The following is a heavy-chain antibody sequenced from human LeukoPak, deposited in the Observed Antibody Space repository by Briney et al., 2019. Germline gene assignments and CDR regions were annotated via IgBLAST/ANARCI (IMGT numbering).Heavy chain of an antibody. CDR2: ISGSSGMI. CDR3: ARDVIAAAGLNTYYYMDV. D-gene: IGHD6-13*01. V-gene: IGHV3-48*01. CDR1: GFTFSSYS. Sequence: PGGSLRLSCAASGFTFSSYSMHWVRQAPGRGLEWVSYISGSSGMIYYADSVKGRFTISRDNAKKSLYLQMNSLRAEDTAVYYCARDVIAAAGLNTYYYMDVWGKGTTVTVSS. J-gene: IGHJ6*03.